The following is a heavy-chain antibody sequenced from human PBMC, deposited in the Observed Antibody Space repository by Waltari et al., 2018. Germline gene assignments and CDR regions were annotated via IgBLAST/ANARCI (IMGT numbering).Heavy chain of an antibody. Sequence: QVQVVESGGGVVQPGRSLRLSCAASGFIFNQYGIYWVRQAPGKGLESVAVISYDGRHRFYSDSVKGRFTISRDNSRNTVSLQMDSLTVEDTALYYCAKGGDLEWLFIDHWGQGTFVTVS. V-gene: IGHV3-30*18. CDR3: AKGGDLEWLFIDH. D-gene: IGHD3-3*01. CDR1: GFIFNQYG. J-gene: IGHJ4*02. CDR2: ISYDGRHR.